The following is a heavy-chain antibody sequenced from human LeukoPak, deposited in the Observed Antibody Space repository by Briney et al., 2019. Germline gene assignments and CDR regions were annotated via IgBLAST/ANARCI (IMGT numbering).Heavy chain of an antibody. V-gene: IGHV3-48*02. Sequence: GGSLRLSCAASGVTFSSYSMNWVRQAPGKGLEWVSYISSSSSTIYYADSVKGRFTISRDNGKNSLYLQMNSLRDEDTAVYYCARGRTVVLDYWGQGTLVTVSS. CDR3: ARGRTVVLDY. J-gene: IGHJ4*02. CDR1: GVTFSSYS. CDR2: ISSSSSTI. D-gene: IGHD4-23*01.